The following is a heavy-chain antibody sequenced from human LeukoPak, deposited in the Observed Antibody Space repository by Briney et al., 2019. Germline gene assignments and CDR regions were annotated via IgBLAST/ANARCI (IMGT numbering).Heavy chain of an antibody. CDR1: GVSIRSYY. Sequence: SETLSLTCTVSGVSIRSYYWSWIRQPAGGGLEWIGRIHISGNTNYNPSLKSRVSMSLDTSKNQFSLNLNSVTAADTAVYYCARTMSFSTQYYFDYWGQGTLVTVSS. D-gene: IGHD3-22*01. CDR2: IHISGNT. CDR3: ARTMSFSTQYYFDY. J-gene: IGHJ4*02. V-gene: IGHV4-4*07.